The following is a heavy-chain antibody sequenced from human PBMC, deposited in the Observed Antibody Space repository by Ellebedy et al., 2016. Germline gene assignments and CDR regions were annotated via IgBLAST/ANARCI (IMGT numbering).Heavy chain of an antibody. J-gene: IGHJ4*02. D-gene: IGHD3-3*01. CDR3: ARDGREWSRDY. V-gene: IGHV3-21*01. CDR2: IVFSGTAT. CDR1: GFTFSLAG. Sequence: GESLKISXAASGFTFSLAGMTWVRQAPGKGLEWVATIVFSGTATYYADSVKGRFIISRDNTKNSLFLQMNSLGVEDTAVYYCARDGREWSRDYWGQGTLVTVSS.